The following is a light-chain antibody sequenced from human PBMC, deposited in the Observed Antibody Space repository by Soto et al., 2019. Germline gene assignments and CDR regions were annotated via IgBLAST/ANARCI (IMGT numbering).Light chain of an antibody. Sequence: DIQMTQSPSSLSASVGARVTITSQASQAITTYLNWYQQKPGKAPKLLIYDASNLETGVPSRFSGSGSGTDFTFTISSLQPEDIATYYCQQYDNPLLTFGGGTKVEIK. CDR2: DAS. CDR1: QAITTY. CDR3: QQYDNPLLT. J-gene: IGKJ4*01. V-gene: IGKV1-33*01.